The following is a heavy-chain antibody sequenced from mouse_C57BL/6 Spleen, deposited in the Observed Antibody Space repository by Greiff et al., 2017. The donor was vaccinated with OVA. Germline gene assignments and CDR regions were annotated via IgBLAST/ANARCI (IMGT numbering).Heavy chain of an antibody. CDR1: GFTFSDYG. V-gene: IGHV5-17*01. CDR3: ARDTTVVAPGYFDF. D-gene: IGHD1-1*01. Sequence: VQLKESGGGLVKPGGSLKLSCAASGFTFSDYGMHWVRQAPGKGLEWVAYISSGSSTIYYADTVKGRFTISRDNATNTLFLQLTSLRSEDTAMYYCARDTTVVAPGYFDFWGKGTTVTVSS. CDR2: ISSGSSTI. J-gene: IGHJ1*03.